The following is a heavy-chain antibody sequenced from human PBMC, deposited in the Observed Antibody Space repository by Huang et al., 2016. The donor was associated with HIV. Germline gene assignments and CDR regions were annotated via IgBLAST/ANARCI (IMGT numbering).Heavy chain of an antibody. CDR2: IYISGGT. Sequence: QVQLQESGPGLVKPSETLSLTCTVSGGSISSYYWSWIRQPAGKGLEWIGRIYISGGTNYSPPLKSRVTMSVDTSKNQFSLKLSSVTAADTAVYYCARGGELLWFGEPGGWFDPWGQGTLVTVSS. CDR1: GGSISSYY. V-gene: IGHV4-4*07. CDR3: ARGGELLWFGEPGGWFDP. J-gene: IGHJ5*02. D-gene: IGHD3-10*01.